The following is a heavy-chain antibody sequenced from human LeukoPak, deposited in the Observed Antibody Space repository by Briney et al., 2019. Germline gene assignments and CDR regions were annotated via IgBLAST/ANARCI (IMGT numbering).Heavy chain of an antibody. V-gene: IGHV6-1*01. J-gene: IGHJ4*02. CDR2: TYYRSKWYN. CDR1: GDSVSSNIAA. CDR3: ARGDYGSGSYYQVVDY. Sequence: SQTLSLTCAISGDSVSSNIAAWNWIRQSPSRGLEWLGRTYYRSKWYNDFAVSMKSRININPDTSKNQFSLQLNSVTPEDTAVYYCARGDYGSGSYYQVVDYWGQGTLVTVSS. D-gene: IGHD3-10*01.